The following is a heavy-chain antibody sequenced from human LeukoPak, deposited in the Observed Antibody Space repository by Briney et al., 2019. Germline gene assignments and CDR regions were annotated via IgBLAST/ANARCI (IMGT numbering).Heavy chain of an antibody. Sequence: SETLSLTCAVSGGSISSSNWWSWVRQPPGKGLGWIGEIYHSGSTNYNPSLKSRVTISVDKSKNQFSLKLSSVTAADTAVYYCARVPYYDSSGYNLWGQGTLVTVSS. CDR1: GGSISSSNW. D-gene: IGHD3-22*01. J-gene: IGHJ5*02. CDR3: ARVPYYDSSGYNL. CDR2: IYHSGST. V-gene: IGHV4-4*02.